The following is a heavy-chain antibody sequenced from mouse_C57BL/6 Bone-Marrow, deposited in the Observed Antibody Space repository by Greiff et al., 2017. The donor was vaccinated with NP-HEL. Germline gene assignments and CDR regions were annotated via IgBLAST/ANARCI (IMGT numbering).Heavy chain of an antibody. V-gene: IGHV1-18*01. CDR2: INPNNGGT. J-gene: IGHJ2*01. Sequence: VQLQQSGPELVKPGASVKIPCKASGYTFTDYNMDWVKQSHGKSLEWIGDINPNNGGTIYNQKFKGKATLTVDKSSSTAYMELRSLTSEDTAVYYCAREGTGGKGYFDYWGQGTTLTVSS. D-gene: IGHD3-3*01. CDR3: AREGTGGKGYFDY. CDR1: GYTFTDYN.